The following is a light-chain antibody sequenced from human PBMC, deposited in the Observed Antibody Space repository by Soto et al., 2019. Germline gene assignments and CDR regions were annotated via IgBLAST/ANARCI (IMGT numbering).Light chain of an antibody. CDR2: ATS. CDR1: QGISSY. Sequence: AIRMTQSPSSLSASTGDRVTITCRASQGISSYLAWFQQKPGRPPKLLMSATSTLQSDVPSRFSGSGSGTDFTPTIGCLQSEDLATYYCQQYYTYPWTFGQGTKVEI. J-gene: IGKJ1*01. V-gene: IGKV1-8*01. CDR3: QQYYTYPWT.